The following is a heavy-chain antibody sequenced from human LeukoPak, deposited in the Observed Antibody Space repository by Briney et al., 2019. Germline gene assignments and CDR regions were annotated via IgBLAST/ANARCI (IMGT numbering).Heavy chain of an antibody. Sequence: SETLSLTCAAYGGSFSGYYWSWIRQPPGKGLEWIGEINHSGSTNYNPSLKSRVTISVDTSKNQFSLKLSSVTAADTAVYYCATTMVRGVIKNWGQGTLVTVSS. CDR3: ATTMVRGVIKN. D-gene: IGHD3-10*01. J-gene: IGHJ4*02. CDR1: GGSFSGYY. CDR2: INHSGST. V-gene: IGHV4-34*01.